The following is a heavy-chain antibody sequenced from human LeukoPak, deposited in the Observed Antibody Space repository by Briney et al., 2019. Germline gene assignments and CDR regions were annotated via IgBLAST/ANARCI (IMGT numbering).Heavy chain of an antibody. CDR1: GGSISSYY. CDR2: IYYSGST. J-gene: IGHJ4*02. CDR3: ASSPYDFWSGYYLFDY. V-gene: IGHV4-59*01. Sequence: PSETLSLTCTVSGGSISSYYWSWIRRPPGKGLEWIGYIYYSGSTNYNPSLKSRVTISVDTSKNQFSLKLSSVTAADTAVYYCASSPYDFWSGYYLFDYWGQGTLVTVSS. D-gene: IGHD3-3*01.